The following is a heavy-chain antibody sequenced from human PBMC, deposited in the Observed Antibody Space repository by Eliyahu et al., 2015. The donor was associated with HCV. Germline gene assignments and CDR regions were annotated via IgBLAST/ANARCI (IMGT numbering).Heavy chain of an antibody. CDR2: IHYSGST. CDR1: GGSITTYY. Sequence: QVQLQESGPGLVKPSETLSLTCTVSGGSITTYYWSWIRQPPGKGLEWIGYIHYSGSTNYNPSLKSRVTISVDTPKNQFSLNLTSVTAADTAVYYCTGGWFDPWGQGTLVTVSS. J-gene: IGHJ5*02. CDR3: TGGWFDP. V-gene: IGHV4-59*01.